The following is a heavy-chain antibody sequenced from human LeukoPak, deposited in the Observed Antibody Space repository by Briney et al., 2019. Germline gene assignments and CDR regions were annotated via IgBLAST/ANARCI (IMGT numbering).Heavy chain of an antibody. J-gene: IGHJ6*02. Sequence: GESLKISCKGSGYNFITYWIGWVRQMPGKGLEWMGIIYPSNSATRYSPSFQGQVTFSADKSISTAYLQWSSLKASDTAMYYCARHRVDSSSPRGMDVWGQGTTVTVSS. CDR1: GYNFITYW. V-gene: IGHV5-51*01. CDR3: ARHRVDSSSPRGMDV. D-gene: IGHD6-13*01. CDR2: IYPSNSAT.